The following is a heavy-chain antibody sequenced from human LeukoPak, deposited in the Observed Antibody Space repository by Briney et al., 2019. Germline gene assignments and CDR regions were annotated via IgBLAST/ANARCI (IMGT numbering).Heavy chain of an antibody. CDR1: GGSISSYY. Sequence: SETLSLTCTVSGGSISSYYWSWIRQPPGKGLEWIGYIYYRGSTNYNASLKSRVTISVDTSKNQFSLKLKSVTAADTAVYYCERWVAASSIDYWGQGTLVTVSS. D-gene: IGHD6-13*01. J-gene: IGHJ4*02. CDR3: ERWVAASSIDY. V-gene: IGHV4-59*08. CDR2: IYYRGST.